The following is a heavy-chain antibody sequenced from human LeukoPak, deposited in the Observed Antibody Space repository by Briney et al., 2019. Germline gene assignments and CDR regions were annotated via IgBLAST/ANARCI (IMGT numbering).Heavy chain of an antibody. CDR1: GFTFGTFW. J-gene: IGHJ4*02. CDR3: ARDVDTNY. D-gene: IGHD5-18*01. Sequence: GGSLRLSCTASGFTFGTFWMTWVRQAPGKGLEWVANIKEDGSEKYYVDSVKGRFTISRDNARKSLSLQMNSPRAENTAVYYCARDVDTNYWGQGTLVTVSS. V-gene: IGHV3-7*03. CDR2: IKEDGSEK.